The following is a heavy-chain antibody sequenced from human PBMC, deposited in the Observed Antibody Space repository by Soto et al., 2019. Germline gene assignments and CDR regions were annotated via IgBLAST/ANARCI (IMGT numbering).Heavy chain of an antibody. Sequence: QVQLVESGGGVVQPGRSLRLSCAASGFKFTTSGMHWVRQAPGKGLECVAMIWDDGSKKQYSDSVKGRFIISRDNSNNTLYLQMSSLRAEDTAIYYCARGREGVYGDYFRSYFGYWGQGVRVTVSS. CDR1: GFKFTTSG. J-gene: IGHJ4*02. CDR2: IWDDGSKK. CDR3: ARGREGVYGDYFRSYFGY. D-gene: IGHD4-17*01. V-gene: IGHV3-33*01.